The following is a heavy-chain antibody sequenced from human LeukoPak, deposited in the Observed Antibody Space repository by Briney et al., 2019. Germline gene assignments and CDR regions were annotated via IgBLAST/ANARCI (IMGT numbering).Heavy chain of an antibody. J-gene: IGHJ4*02. V-gene: IGHV1-18*01. Sequence: GASVKVSCKASGYTFTSYGISWVRQAPGQGLEWMGWISAYNGNTNYAQKLQGRVTMTTDTSTSTAYMELRSLRSDDTAVYYCARAHGVYDNSGYLNYWGQGTLVTVSS. CDR3: ARAHGVYDNSGYLNY. D-gene: IGHD3-22*01. CDR2: ISAYNGNT. CDR1: GYTFTSYG.